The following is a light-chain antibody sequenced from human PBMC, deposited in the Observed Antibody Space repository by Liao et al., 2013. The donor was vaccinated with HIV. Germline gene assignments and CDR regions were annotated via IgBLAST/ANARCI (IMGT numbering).Light chain of an antibody. J-gene: IGLJ2*01. CDR1: DIGGKS. Sequence: SYELAQPPSVSVAPGKTARITCRGDDIGGKSVHWYQQKTGQAPVLVIYNDSDRPSGIPERFSGSNSGNTATLTISRVEAGDEADYYCQVWDNSSDQGVFGGGTKLTVL. V-gene: IGLV3-21*01. CDR2: NDS. CDR3: QVWDNSSDQGV.